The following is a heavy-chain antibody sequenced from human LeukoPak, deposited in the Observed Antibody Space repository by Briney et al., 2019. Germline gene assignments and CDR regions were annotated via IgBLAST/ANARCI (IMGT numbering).Heavy chain of an antibody. CDR3: AKDTPSGYDVLIDY. D-gene: IGHD5-12*01. CDR1: GFTFSSYA. V-gene: IGHV3-23*01. CDR2: ISGSGGST. Sequence: PGGSLRLSCAASGFTFSSYAMSWVRQARGKGLEWVSAISGSGGSTYYADSVKGRFTISRDNSKNTLYLQMNSLRAEDTAVYYCAKDTPSGYDVLIDYWGQGTLATVSS. J-gene: IGHJ4*02.